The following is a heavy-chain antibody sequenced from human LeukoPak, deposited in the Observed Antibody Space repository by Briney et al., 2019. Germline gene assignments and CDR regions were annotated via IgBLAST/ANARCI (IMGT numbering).Heavy chain of an antibody. Sequence: SETLSLTCTVSGGSISSSSYYWGWIRQPPGKGLEWIGSIYYSGCTYYNPSLKSRVTISVDTSKSQFSLKLSSVTAADTAVYYCARMGISSHLDPWGQGTLVTVSS. CDR1: GGSISSSSYY. CDR2: IYYSGCT. J-gene: IGHJ5*02. D-gene: IGHD3-3*02. V-gene: IGHV4-39*01. CDR3: ARMGISSHLDP.